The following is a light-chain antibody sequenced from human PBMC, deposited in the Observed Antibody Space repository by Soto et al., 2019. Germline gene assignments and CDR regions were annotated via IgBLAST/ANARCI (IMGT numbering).Light chain of an antibody. Sequence: QSALTQPPSASGSPGQSVTISCTGTSSDVGAFDYVSWYQQYPGEAPKLLIYDVNKRPSGVPDRFSGSKSDNTASLTVSGLQAEDEADFYCSSYAGNNIFVFGTGTKSPS. J-gene: IGLJ1*01. V-gene: IGLV2-8*01. CDR3: SSYAGNNIFV. CDR2: DVN. CDR1: SSDVGAFDY.